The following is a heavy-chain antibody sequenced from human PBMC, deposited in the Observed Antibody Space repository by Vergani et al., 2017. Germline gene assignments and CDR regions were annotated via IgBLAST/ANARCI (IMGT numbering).Heavy chain of an antibody. Sequence: QVQLVQSGAEVMQPGASVKVSCKASGYTFTTYAMHWVRQAPGQRLEWMGWINAGNGNTKYSQKFQGRVAITRDTSASTAYMELSSLRSEDTAVYYCARYSSSWEGYYFDYWGQGTLVTVSS. CDR2: INAGNGNT. J-gene: IGHJ4*02. CDR1: GYTFTTYA. CDR3: ARYSSSWEGYYFDY. V-gene: IGHV1-3*01. D-gene: IGHD6-13*01.